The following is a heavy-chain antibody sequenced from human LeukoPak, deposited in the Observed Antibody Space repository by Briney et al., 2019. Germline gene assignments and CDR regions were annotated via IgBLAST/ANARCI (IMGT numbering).Heavy chain of an antibody. V-gene: IGHV3-9*01. D-gene: IGHD2-8*02. J-gene: IGHJ4*02. Sequence: GRSLRLSCAASGFTFDDYAMHWVRQAPGKGLEWVSGISWNSGSIGYADSVKGRFTISRDNAKNSLYPQMNSLRAEDTALYYCAKDRGRSWYYFDYWGQGTLVTVSS. CDR3: AKDRGRSWYYFDY. CDR1: GFTFDDYA. CDR2: ISWNSGSI.